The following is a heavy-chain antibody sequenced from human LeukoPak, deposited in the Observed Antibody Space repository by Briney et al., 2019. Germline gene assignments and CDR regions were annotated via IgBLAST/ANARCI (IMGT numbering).Heavy chain of an antibody. CDR1: GGSISSYY. CDR2: IYYSGST. D-gene: IGHD6-19*01. Sequence: SETLSLTCTVSGGSISSYYWSWIRQPPGKGLEWIGYIYYSGSTNYNPFLKSRVTISVDTSKNQFSLKLSSVTAADTAVYYCARARSSGPHMPYGMDVWGQGTTVTVSS. J-gene: IGHJ6*02. V-gene: IGHV4-59*01. CDR3: ARARSSGPHMPYGMDV.